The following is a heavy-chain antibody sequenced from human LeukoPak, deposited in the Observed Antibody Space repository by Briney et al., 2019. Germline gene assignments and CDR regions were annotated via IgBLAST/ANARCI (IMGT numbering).Heavy chain of an antibody. Sequence: ASVKVSCKASGYTFTGYYMHWARQAPGQGLEWMGWINPNSGGTNYAQKFQGRVTMTRDTSISTAYMELSRLRSDDTAVYYCARATYGSGPNWFDPWGQGTLVTVSS. CDR2: INPNSGGT. CDR1: GYTFTGYY. D-gene: IGHD3-10*01. CDR3: ARATYGSGPNWFDP. V-gene: IGHV1-2*02. J-gene: IGHJ5*02.